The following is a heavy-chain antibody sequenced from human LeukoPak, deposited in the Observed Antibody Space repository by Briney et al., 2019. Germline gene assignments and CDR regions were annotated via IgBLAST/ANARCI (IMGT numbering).Heavy chain of an antibody. Sequence: GSLRLSCAASGFTFSSYAMSWIRQPPGKGLEWIGEINHSGSTNYNPSLKSRVTISVDTSKNQFSLKLSSVTAADTAVYYCARSMPSPSPQLWLPYYYYYMDVWGKGTTVTVSS. CDR3: ARSMPSPSPQLWLPYYYYYMDV. V-gene: IGHV4-34*01. D-gene: IGHD5-18*01. J-gene: IGHJ6*03. CDR1: GFTFSSYA. CDR2: INHSGST.